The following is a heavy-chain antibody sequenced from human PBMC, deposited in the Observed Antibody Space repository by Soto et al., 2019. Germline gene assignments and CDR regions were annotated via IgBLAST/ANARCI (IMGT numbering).Heavy chain of an antibody. CDR2: ISAYNGNT. D-gene: IGHD2-2*01. CDR1: GYTFTSYG. Sequence: ASVKVSCKASGYTFTSYGISWVRQAPGQGLEWMGWISAYNGNTNYAQKLQGRVTVTTDTSTSTAYMELRSLRSDDTAVYYCARDSKQEARYYFDYWGQGTLVTVSS. J-gene: IGHJ4*02. CDR3: ARDSKQEARYYFDY. V-gene: IGHV1-18*01.